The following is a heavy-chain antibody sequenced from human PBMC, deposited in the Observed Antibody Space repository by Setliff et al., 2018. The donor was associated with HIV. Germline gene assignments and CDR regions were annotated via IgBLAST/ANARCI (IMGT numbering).Heavy chain of an antibody. CDR3: AKLDYYDTSGSWARKVAIDF. CDR1: GFTFSSSA. D-gene: IGHD3-22*01. CDR2: IQSSGIT. Sequence: GGSLRLSCAASGFTFSSSAMSWVRQAPGQGLEWVSLIQSSGITYYADSGKGRFTISRDNSNNTLSLQMSSLRAEDTALYYCAKLDYYDTSGSWARKVAIDFWGRGTMVTVSS. J-gene: IGHJ3*01. V-gene: IGHV3-23*01.